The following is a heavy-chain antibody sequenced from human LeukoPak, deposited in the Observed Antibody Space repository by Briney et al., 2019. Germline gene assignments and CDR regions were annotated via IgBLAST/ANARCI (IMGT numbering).Heavy chain of an antibody. J-gene: IGHJ4*02. Sequence: SETLSLTCTVSGGSISSGSYYWSWIRQPAGKGLEWVGYIYYRGSTNYNPSLKSRVTISVDTSKNQFSLKLSSVTAADTAVYYCARAPAGPFDYWGQGTLVTVSS. CDR2: IYYRGST. CDR3: ARAPAGPFDY. D-gene: IGHD6-19*01. CDR1: GGSISSGSYY. V-gene: IGHV4-61*10.